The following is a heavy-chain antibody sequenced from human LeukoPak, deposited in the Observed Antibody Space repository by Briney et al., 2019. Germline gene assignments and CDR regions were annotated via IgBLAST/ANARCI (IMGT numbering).Heavy chain of an antibody. CDR1: GGSISSGDYY. D-gene: IGHD6-13*01. Sequence: SQTLSLTCTVSGGSISSGDYYWSWIRQPPGKGLEWIGYIYYSGSTYYNPSLKSRVTISVDTSKNQFSLKLSSVTAADTAVYYCARAPAYSSTTTPIDPWGQGTLVTVSS. CDR2: IYYSGST. CDR3: ARAPAYSSTTTPIDP. J-gene: IGHJ5*02. V-gene: IGHV4-30-4*08.